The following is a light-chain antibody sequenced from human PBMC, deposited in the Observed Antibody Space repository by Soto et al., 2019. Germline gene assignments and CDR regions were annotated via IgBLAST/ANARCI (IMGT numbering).Light chain of an antibody. CDR1: QSVSSSY. CDR3: QQYGSSTGVT. Sequence: TQSPSTLSLSPGERATLSCRASQSVSSSYLAWYQQKPGQAPRLLIYGASSRATGIPDRFSGSGSGTDFTLTISRLEPGDFAVYCCQQYGSSTGVTFGQGTRLEIK. J-gene: IGKJ5*01. CDR2: GAS. V-gene: IGKV3-20*01.